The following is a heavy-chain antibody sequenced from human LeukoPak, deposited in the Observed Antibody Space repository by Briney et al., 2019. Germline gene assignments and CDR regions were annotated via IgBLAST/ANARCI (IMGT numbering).Heavy chain of an antibody. CDR3: ARVVQGRVRGVPDYYYYYYMDV. D-gene: IGHD3-10*01. CDR1: GYTFTGYY. Sequence: ASVKVSCKASGYTFTGYYVHWVRQAPGQGLEWMGWINPNSGATNYAQKFQGRVTMTRDTSISTAYMELSRLRSDDTAVYYCARVVQGRVRGVPDYYYYYYMDVWGKGTTVTISS. J-gene: IGHJ6*03. V-gene: IGHV1-2*02. CDR2: INPNSGAT.